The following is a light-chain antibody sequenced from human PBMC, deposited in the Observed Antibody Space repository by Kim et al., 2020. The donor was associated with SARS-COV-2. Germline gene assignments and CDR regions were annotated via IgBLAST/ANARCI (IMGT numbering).Light chain of an antibody. CDR1: QSVSAN. J-gene: IGKJ2*01. V-gene: IGKV3-15*01. Sequence: VSPGERAALSCSASQSVSANLAWYQQKPGQAPRLLIYGASTRATGIPARFSGSGSGTEFTLTISSLQSEDLAVYYCQQYDSWPPYTFGQGTKLEI. CDR3: QQYDSWPPYT. CDR2: GAS.